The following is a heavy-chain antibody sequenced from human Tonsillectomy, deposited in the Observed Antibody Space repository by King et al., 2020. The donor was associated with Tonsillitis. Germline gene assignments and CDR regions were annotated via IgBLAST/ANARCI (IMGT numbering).Heavy chain of an antibody. CDR3: ARLNPHSSSWYENFDY. Sequence: VQLQQWGAGLLKPSETLSLTCAVYGGSFSGYYWSWIRQPPGKGLEWIGEINHSGSTNYNPSLKSRVTISVDTSKNQFSLKLSSVTAAETAVYYCARLNPHSSSWYENFDYWGQGTLVTVSS. CDR1: GGSFSGYY. D-gene: IGHD6-13*01. CDR2: INHSGST. J-gene: IGHJ4*02. V-gene: IGHV4-34*01.